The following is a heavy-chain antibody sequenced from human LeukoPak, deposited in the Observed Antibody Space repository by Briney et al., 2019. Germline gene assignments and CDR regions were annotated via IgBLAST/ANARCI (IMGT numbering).Heavy chain of an antibody. D-gene: IGHD3-22*01. J-gene: IGHJ4*02. CDR3: AKDTSVDSSGYYYVPLDY. CDR1: GFTFGSYA. CDR2: ISGSGGST. V-gene: IGHV3-23*01. Sequence: GGSLRLSCAASGFTFGSYAMSWVRQAPGKGLEWVSAISGSGGSTYYADSVKGRFTISRDNSKNTLYLQMNSLRAEDTAVYYCAKDTSVDSSGYYYVPLDYWGQGTLVTVSS.